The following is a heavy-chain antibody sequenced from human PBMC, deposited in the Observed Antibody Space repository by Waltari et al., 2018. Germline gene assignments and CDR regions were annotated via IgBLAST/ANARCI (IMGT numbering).Heavy chain of an antibody. J-gene: IGHJ6*03. CDR2: IIPIFGTA. CDR3: ARAGTTGTTAIPGKYYYYYYMDV. CDR1: GGTFSSYA. V-gene: IGHV1-69*01. D-gene: IGHD1-1*01. Sequence: QVQLVQSGAEVKKPGSSVKVSCKASGGTFSSYAISWVRPAPGQGLEWMGGIIPIFGTANYAQKFQGRVTITADESTSTAYMELSSLRSEDTAVYYCARAGTTGTTAIPGKYYYYYYMDVWGKGTTVTISS.